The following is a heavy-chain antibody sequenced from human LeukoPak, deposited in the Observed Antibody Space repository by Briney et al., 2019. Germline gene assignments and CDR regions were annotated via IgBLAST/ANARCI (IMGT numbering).Heavy chain of an antibody. Sequence: GASVKVSCKASGGTFSSYAISWVRQAPGQGLEWMGGIIPIFGTANYAQKFQGRVTIIADKSTSTAYMELSSLRSEDTAVYYCARARGDIYDAFDIWGQGTMVTVSS. J-gene: IGHJ3*02. CDR3: ARARGDIYDAFDI. V-gene: IGHV1-69*06. CDR1: GGTFSSYA. CDR2: IIPIFGTA. D-gene: IGHD2-15*01.